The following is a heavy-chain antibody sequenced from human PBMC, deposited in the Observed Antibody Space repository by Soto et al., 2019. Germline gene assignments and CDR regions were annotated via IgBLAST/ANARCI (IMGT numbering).Heavy chain of an antibody. J-gene: IGHJ6*02. CDR2: VPNRGSDT. V-gene: IGHV3-30*18. D-gene: IGHD1-1*01. CDR1: GYSLSSYD. Sequence: QVQLVESGGGVVQPGRSLRLSCAASGYSLSSYDIHWVRQAPGKGLEWVALVPNRGSDTYYVASVKGRFTVSRDNSKNTAYLQMSSLRVEDTAVDFCSKGTLTHAHSDSDYHAMDVWGQGTTVTVSS. CDR3: SKGTLTHAHSDSDYHAMDV.